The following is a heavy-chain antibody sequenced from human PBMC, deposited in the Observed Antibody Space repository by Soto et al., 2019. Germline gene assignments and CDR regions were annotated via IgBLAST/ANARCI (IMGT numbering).Heavy chain of an antibody. CDR2: IYYNGNT. J-gene: IGHJ5*02. CDR3: AGAYYYDSGDYYYSWWFDP. Sequence: LSLPFTVSGGSLSNYYCNWIRQPPGKGLEWIGYIYYNGNTNYSPSLKSRVAISLDTSKNQFSLKLSSVTAADTAAYYCAGAYYYDSGDYYYSWWFDPWGQGTLVTVSS. V-gene: IGHV4-59*01. CDR1: GGSLSNYY. D-gene: IGHD3-22*01.